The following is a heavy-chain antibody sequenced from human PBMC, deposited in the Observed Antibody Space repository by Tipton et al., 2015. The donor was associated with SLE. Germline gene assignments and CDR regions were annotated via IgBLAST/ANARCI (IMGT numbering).Heavy chain of an antibody. CDR3: ARGGYGAGWFDP. CDR1: GGSFSGYY. CDR2: INLSGST. V-gene: IGHV4-34*01. J-gene: IGHJ5*02. D-gene: IGHD3-10*01. Sequence: LRLSCAVYGGSFSGYYWSWIRQPPGKGLEWIGEINLSGSTNYNPSLKSRVTISVDTSKNQFSLKLSSVTAADTAVYYCARGGYGAGWFDPWGQGTLVTVSS.